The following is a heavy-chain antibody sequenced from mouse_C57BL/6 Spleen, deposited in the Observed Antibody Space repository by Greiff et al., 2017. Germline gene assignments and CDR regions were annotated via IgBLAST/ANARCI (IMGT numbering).Heavy chain of an antibody. CDR3: ASEITTVVAPDY. CDR2: IYPGDGDT. CDR1: GYAFSSSW. Sequence: QVQLKQSGPELVKPGASVKISCKASGYAFSSSWMNWVKQRPGKGLEWIGRIYPGDGDTNYNGKFKGKATLTAEKSSSTAYMQLSSLTSEDSAVYFCASEITTVVAPDYWGQGTTLTVSS. D-gene: IGHD1-1*01. V-gene: IGHV1-82*01. J-gene: IGHJ2*01.